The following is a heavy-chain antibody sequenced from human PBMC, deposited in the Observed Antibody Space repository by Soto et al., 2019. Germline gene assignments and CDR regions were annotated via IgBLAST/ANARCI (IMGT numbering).Heavy chain of an antibody. J-gene: IGHJ5*02. CDR2: IDNSGDGS. CDR1: GFIFRNHV. Sequence: EVQLLESGGCLVQPGGSLRLSCAASGFIFRNHVLNWVRQAPGKGLEWVSAIDNSGDGSFYADSVKGRFIISRDNSKDTVFLHMNNLRPEDTAFYYCAKIPSRGMIFGAGSWGQGTLVTVSS. D-gene: IGHD3-3*01. V-gene: IGHV3-23*05. CDR3: AKIPSRGMIFGAGS.